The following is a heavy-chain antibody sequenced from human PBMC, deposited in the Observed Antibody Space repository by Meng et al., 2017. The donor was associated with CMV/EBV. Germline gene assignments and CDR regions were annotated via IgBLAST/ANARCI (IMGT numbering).Heavy chain of an antibody. CDR2: IRSKAYGGTT. Sequence: GESLKISCPASGFTFGDYAMSWVRQAPGKGLEWVGFIRSKAYGGTTEYAASVKGRFTISRDDSKSIAYLQMNSLKTEDTAVYYCTANSGYSSSWFPGWFDPWGQGTLVTVSS. D-gene: IGHD6-13*01. CDR3: TANSGYSSSWFPGWFDP. V-gene: IGHV3-49*04. CDR1: GFTFGDYA. J-gene: IGHJ5*02.